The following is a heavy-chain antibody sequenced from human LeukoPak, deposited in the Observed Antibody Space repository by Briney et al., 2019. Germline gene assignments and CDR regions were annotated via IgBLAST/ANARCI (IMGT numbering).Heavy chain of an antibody. CDR2: IYPGDSDS. V-gene: IGHV5-51*07. Sequence: GESLKISCKGSGYNFTSFWIGWVHQMPGRGLEWMGIIYPGDSDSRYSPSFQGQVTISADKSINTAYLQFISLKTSDTAMYYCARRGRLWTDSWGQGTLVTVSS. CDR1: GYNFTSFW. CDR3: ARRGRLWTDS. J-gene: IGHJ4*02. D-gene: IGHD4/OR15-4a*01.